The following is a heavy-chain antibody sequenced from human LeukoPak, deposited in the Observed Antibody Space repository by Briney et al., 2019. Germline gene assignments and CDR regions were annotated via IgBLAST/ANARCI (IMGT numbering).Heavy chain of an antibody. CDR2: ISSTSITM. CDR3: ARETILAVAGDF. V-gene: IGHV3-48*01. CDR1: GFTFNRNN. Sequence: GGSLRLSCAASGFTFNRNNMNWVRQAPGKGLEWVSYISSTSITMYYADSVKGRFTISRDNAKNSLYLQMNSLRADDTAVYYRARETILAVAGDFWGQGTLVTVSS. D-gene: IGHD6-19*01. J-gene: IGHJ4*02.